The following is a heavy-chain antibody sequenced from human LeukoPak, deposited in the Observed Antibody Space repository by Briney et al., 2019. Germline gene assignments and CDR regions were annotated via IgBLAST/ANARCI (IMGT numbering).Heavy chain of an antibody. CDR2: IYYSGST. Sequence: SETLFLTCTVSGGSISSHYWSWIRQPPGKGLEWIGYIYYSGSTNYNPSLKSRVTISVDTSKNQFSLKLSSVTAADTAVYYCARGLGSIAAAFDPWGQGTLVTVSS. CDR3: ARGLGSIAAAFDP. J-gene: IGHJ5*02. V-gene: IGHV4-59*11. D-gene: IGHD6-13*01. CDR1: GGSISSHY.